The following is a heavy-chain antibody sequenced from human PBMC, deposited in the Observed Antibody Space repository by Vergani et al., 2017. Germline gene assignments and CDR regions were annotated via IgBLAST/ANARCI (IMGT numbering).Heavy chain of an antibody. J-gene: IGHJ6*02. V-gene: IGHV1-46*01. CDR3: ASPAGYCSGGSCYYYYGMDV. D-gene: IGHD2-15*01. CDR1: GYTFTSYY. CDR2: INPSGGST. Sequence: QVQLVQSGAEVKKPGASVKVSCKASGYTFTSYYMHWVRQAPGQGLEWMGIINPSGGSTSYAQKFQGRVTITADESTSTAYMELSSLRSEDTAVYYCASPAGYCSGGSCYYYYGMDVWGQGTTVTVSS.